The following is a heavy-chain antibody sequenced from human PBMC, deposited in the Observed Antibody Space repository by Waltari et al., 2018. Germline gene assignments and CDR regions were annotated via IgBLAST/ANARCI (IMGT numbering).Heavy chain of an antibody. CDR1: GFAFPSYH. V-gene: IGHV1-46*01. J-gene: IGHJ4*02. CDR2: IKSASDGVST. CDR3: ARESPHSYYFDY. Sequence: QMQLVQSGAEVMKPGASVTVSCKASGFAFPSYHIHWVRQAPGQVLEWSGIIKSASDGVSTIYAQRFQGRVTMTRDTSTSTAYMELSSLRSEDTAVYYCARESPHSYYFDYWGQGTLLTVSS.